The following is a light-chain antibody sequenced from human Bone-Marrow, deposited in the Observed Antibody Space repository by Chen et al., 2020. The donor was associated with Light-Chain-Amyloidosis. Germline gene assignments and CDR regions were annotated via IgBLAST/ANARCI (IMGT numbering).Light chain of an antibody. CDR2: EVT. J-gene: IGLJ1*01. CDR1: SSDVGGDNH. V-gene: IGLV2-14*01. CDR3: SSYTITTTLV. Sequence: QSALTQPASVSGSPGQSITISCTGTSSDVGGDNHVSWYQQHPDKAPKLMIYEVTNRPSWVPDRFSGSKSDNTASLTISGLQPEVEADYFCSSYTITTTLVFGSGTRVTVL.